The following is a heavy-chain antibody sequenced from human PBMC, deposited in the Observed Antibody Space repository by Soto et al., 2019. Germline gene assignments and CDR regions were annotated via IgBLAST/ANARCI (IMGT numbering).Heavy chain of an antibody. CDR2: IYYSGST. Sequence: QVQLQESGPGLVKPSQTLSLTCTVSGGSISSGDYYWSWIRQPPGKGLEWIGYIYYSGSTYYNPSLKSRVTISVDTSKNQFSLKLSSVTAADTAVYYCARASYCGGDCYRPSIYYYYGMDVWGQGTTVTVSS. CDR3: ARASYCGGDCYRPSIYYYYGMDV. D-gene: IGHD2-21*02. CDR1: GGSISSGDYY. V-gene: IGHV4-30-4*01. J-gene: IGHJ6*02.